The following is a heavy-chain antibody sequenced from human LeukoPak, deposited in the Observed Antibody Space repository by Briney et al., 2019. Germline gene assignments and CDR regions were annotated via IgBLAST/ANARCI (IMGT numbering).Heavy chain of an antibody. CDR2: IKQDGSQI. V-gene: IGHV3-7*01. D-gene: IGHD2-2*01. CDR3: ARLKDDVPKFDY. J-gene: IGHJ4*02. Sequence: LAGGSLRLSCAASGFTFSSYWMSWVRQAPGKGLEWVANIKQDGSQIHYVDSVKGRFTISRDNTKNSLFLQMNSLRAEDTAIYYCARLKDDVPKFDYWGQGTLVTVSS. CDR1: GFTFSSYW.